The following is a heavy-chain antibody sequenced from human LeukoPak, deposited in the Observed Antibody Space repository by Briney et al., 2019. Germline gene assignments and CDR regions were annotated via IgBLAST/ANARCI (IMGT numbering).Heavy chain of an antibody. J-gene: IGHJ4*02. CDR1: GYSISSGYY. CDR3: ARDGSGYSYGLRDY. CDR2: IYHSGST. V-gene: IGHV4-38-2*02. Sequence: SETLSLTCTVSGYSISSGYYWGWIRQPPGKGLEWIGSIYHSGSTYYNPSLKSRVTISVDTSKNQFSLKLSSVTAADTAVYYCARDGSGYSYGLRDYWGQGTLVTVSS. D-gene: IGHD5-18*01.